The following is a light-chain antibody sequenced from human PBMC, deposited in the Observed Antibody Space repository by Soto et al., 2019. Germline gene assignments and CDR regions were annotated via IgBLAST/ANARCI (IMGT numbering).Light chain of an antibody. CDR2: EVI. Sequence: QSALTQPPSASGSPGQSVTISCTGTSSDVGAYNYVSWYQQHPGKAPKLIIYEVIKRPSGVPDRFSGSKSGNTASLTVSGLQAEDEAEYYCSSSAGNHLGVFGGGTKVTVL. CDR1: SSDVGAYNY. CDR3: SSSAGNHLGV. J-gene: IGLJ2*01. V-gene: IGLV2-8*01.